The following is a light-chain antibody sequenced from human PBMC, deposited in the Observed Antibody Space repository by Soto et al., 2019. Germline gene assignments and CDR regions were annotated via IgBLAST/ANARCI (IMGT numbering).Light chain of an antibody. Sequence: DIQMTQSPSSLSASVGDRVTITCRASQSISSYLNWYQQKPGKAPKLLIYAASSLQSGVPSRFSGSGSGTDFTLTIDGLEPEDFVVYYCQQYGYSPITFGQGTRLEIK. J-gene: IGKJ5*01. CDR1: QSISSY. V-gene: IGKV1-39*01. CDR2: AAS. CDR3: QQYGYSPIT.